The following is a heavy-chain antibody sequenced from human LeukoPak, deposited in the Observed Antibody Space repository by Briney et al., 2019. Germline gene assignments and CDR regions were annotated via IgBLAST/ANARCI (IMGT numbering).Heavy chain of an antibody. CDR2: IYYSGST. CDR1: GGSISSYY. CDR3: ARRGMYYYDSSGLDY. D-gene: IGHD3-22*01. V-gene: IGHV4-39*01. J-gene: IGHJ4*02. Sequence: PSETLSLTCTVSGGSISSYYWGWIRQPPGKGLEWIGSIYYSGSTYYNPSLKSRVTISVDTSKNQFSLKLSSVTAADTAVYYCARRGMYYYDSSGLDYWGQGTLVTVSS.